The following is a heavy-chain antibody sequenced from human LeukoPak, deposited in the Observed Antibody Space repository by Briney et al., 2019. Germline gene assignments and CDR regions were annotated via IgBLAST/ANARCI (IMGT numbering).Heavy chain of an antibody. V-gene: IGHV3-74*01. CDR3: ARERGPRVKEDILTGYQTGFDY. CDR1: GFTFSSYW. Sequence: GGSLRLSCAASGFTFSSYWMHWVRQAPGKGLVWVSRINSDGSSTSYADSVKGRFTISRDNAKNTLYLQMNSLRAEDTAVYYCARERGPRVKEDILTGYQTGFDYWGQGTLVTVSS. CDR2: INSDGSST. J-gene: IGHJ4*02. D-gene: IGHD3-9*01.